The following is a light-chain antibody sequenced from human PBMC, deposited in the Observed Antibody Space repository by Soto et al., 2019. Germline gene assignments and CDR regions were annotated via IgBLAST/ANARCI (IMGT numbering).Light chain of an antibody. J-gene: IGKJ5*01. Sequence: DIQMTQLPSSLSASVGDRVTITCQASEHISKYLTWYQQKPGKAPKLLISEASNLETGVPSRFSGSGSGTDFTFTISSLQPDDIATYFCQQYEDLPRTFGQGTRLEMK. V-gene: IGKV1-33*01. CDR1: EHISKY. CDR2: EAS. CDR3: QQYEDLPRT.